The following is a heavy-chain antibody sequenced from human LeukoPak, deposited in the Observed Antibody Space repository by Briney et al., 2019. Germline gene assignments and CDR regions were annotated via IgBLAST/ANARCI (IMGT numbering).Heavy chain of an antibody. CDR3: AKDGVSGIAARFDY. CDR2: ISGSGGST. V-gene: IGHV3-23*01. J-gene: IGHJ4*02. CDR1: GFTFSSYA. Sequence: GGSLRLSRAASGFTFSSYAMSWVRQAPGKGLEWVSGISGSGGSTYYADSVKGRFTIPRDNSKNTLYLQMNSLRAEDTAVYYCAKDGVSGIAARFDYWGQGTLVTVSS. D-gene: IGHD6-6*01.